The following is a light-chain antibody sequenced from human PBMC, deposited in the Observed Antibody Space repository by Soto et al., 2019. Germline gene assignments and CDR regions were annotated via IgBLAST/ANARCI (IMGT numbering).Light chain of an antibody. CDR3: QQYNNWPRT. Sequence: EIVMMQSPATLSLSPGESVTLSCRASQLFSSNLAWYQHKPGQAPRLFIYGVSTRDTGVPDRFSGSAAGTEFTLTISSLQSEDFAVYYCQQYNNWPRTFGQGTRLEIK. CDR2: GVS. CDR1: QLFSSN. V-gene: IGKV3-15*01. J-gene: IGKJ5*01.